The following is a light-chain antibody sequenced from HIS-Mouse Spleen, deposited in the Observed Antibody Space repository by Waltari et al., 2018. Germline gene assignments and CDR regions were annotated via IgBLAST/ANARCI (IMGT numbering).Light chain of an antibody. CDR3: SSYTSSSTLGV. J-gene: IGLJ1*01. CDR2: DVS. Sequence: QSVLTQPPSASGTPGQRVTISCSGSSSNIGSNTVNWYQQHPGKAPKLMLYDVSNRPSGVSNRFSGSKSGNTASLTISGLQAEDEADYYCSSYTSSSTLGVFGTGTKVTVL. V-gene: IGLV2-14*03. CDR1: SSNIGSNT.